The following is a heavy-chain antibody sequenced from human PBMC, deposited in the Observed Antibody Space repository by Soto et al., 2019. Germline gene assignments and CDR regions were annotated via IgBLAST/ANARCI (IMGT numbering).Heavy chain of an antibody. J-gene: IGHJ4*02. CDR2: ISGFNGNT. CDR1: GYTFNFYG. Sequence: ASVKVSCKTSGYTFNFYGITWVRQAPGQGLEWMGWISGFNGNTNYAADLQGRVTMTTDTSTSTAYMELRGLRSDDTAVYYCARIGVSSGHESPDFDSWGQGTLVTVSS. CDR3: ARIGVSSGHESPDFDS. D-gene: IGHD3-16*01. V-gene: IGHV1-18*01.